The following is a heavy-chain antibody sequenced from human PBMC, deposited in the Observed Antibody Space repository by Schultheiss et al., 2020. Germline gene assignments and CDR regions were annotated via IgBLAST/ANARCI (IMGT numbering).Heavy chain of an antibody. V-gene: IGHV4-4*02. Sequence: SETLSLTCAVSGAYISDSNWWSWVRQPPGKGLEWIGEVHHSGSASYISSLKSRVTMSVDKSKNQFSLELNSVTAADTAVYYCARLLTGVYGDYSFVFCGQGPLVTGSS. D-gene: IGHD5/OR15-5a*01. CDR1: GAYISDSNW. J-gene: IGHJ4*02. CDR3: ARLLTGVYGDYSFVF. CDR2: VHHSGSA.